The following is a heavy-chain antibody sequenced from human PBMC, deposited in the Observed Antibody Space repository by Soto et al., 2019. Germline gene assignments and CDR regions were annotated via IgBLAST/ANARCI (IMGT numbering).Heavy chain of an antibody. V-gene: IGHV3-11*01. J-gene: IGHJ4*02. CDR2: ISSSGSTI. CDR3: ARQSITIFGVVNNFDY. CDR1: GFTFSDYY. D-gene: IGHD3-3*01. Sequence: PGGSLRLSCTASGFTFSDYYMSWIRQAPGKGLEWVSYISSSGSTIYYADSVKGRFTISRDNAKNSLYLQMNSLRAEDTAVYYCARQSITIFGVVNNFDYWGQGTLVTVSS.